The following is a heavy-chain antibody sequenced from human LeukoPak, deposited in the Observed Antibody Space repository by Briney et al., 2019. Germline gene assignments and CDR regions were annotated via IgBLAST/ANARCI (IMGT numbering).Heavy chain of an antibody. V-gene: IGHV4-59*01. CDR1: GGSISSYY. CDR3: ARDHRETFGELLENWFDP. D-gene: IGHD3-10*01. CDR2: IYYSGST. Sequence: SETLSLTCTVSGGSISSYYWSWIRQPPGKGLEWIGYIYYSGSTNYNPSLKSRVTISVDTSENQFSLKLSSVTAADTAVYYCARDHRETFGELLENWFDPWGQGTLVTVSS. J-gene: IGHJ5*02.